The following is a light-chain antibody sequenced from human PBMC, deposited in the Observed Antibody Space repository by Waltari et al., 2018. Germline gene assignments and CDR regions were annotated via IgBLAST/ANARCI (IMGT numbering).Light chain of an antibody. CDR3: FSRDSSGDLFV. CDR2: GGN. Sequence: LRTFYARWYLQKPGQAPVLVISGGNKRPSGIPVRFPGSSSGSTSSLTITGAQAEDEATYYCFSRDSSGDLFVLGTGTKVTVL. V-gene: IGLV3-19*01. CDR1: LRTFY. J-gene: IGLJ1*01.